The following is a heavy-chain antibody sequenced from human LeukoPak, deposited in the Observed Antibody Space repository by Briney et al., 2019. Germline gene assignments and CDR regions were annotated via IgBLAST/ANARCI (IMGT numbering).Heavy chain of an antibody. CDR2: IRYDGSEK. D-gene: IGHD6-13*01. CDR1: GFNFNSYD. J-gene: IGHJ4*02. V-gene: IGHV3-30*02. CDR3: ATSVTGYSSPFYY. Sequence: GGSLRLSCAASGFNFNSYDMQWVRQSPGKGLEWVTFIRYDGSEKYYVDSVEGRFTISRDNSKNTLYLQMNSLRAEDTAVYYCATSVTGYSSPFYYWGQGTLLTVSP.